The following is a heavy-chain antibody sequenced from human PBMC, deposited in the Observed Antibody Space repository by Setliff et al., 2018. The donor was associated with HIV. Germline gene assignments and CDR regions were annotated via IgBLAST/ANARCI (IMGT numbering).Heavy chain of an antibody. Sequence: PGGSLRLSCAASGFTFSNYEMNWVRQAPGKGLEWVSYISSSGTTIYYADSVKGRFTISRDNAKNSLYLQMNSLRAEDTAVYYCARPNYYDSSVSFDYWGQGTLVTVSS. CDR2: ISSSGTTI. CDR1: GFTFSNYE. J-gene: IGHJ4*02. CDR3: ARPNYYDSSVSFDY. V-gene: IGHV3-48*03. D-gene: IGHD3-22*01.